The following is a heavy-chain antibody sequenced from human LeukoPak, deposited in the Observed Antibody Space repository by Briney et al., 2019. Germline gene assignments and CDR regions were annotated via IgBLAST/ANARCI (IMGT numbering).Heavy chain of an antibody. Sequence: PGGSLRLSCAASGFTFSDYYMSWIRQAPGKGLEWVSYISSSGSTIYYADSVKGRFTISRDNAKNSLYLQMNSLRAEDTAVYYCASSERPGDAFDIWGQGTMVTVSS. CDR3: ASSERPGDAFDI. CDR1: GFTFSDYY. CDR2: ISSSGSTI. V-gene: IGHV3-11*01. D-gene: IGHD1-1*01. J-gene: IGHJ3*02.